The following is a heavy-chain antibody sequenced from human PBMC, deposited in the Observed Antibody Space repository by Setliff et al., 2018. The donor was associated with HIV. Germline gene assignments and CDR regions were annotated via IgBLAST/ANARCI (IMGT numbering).Heavy chain of an antibody. CDR1: GGSISSSGNY. CDR3: ARGVYCGASCYQGTDH. J-gene: IGHJ5*02. D-gene: IGHD2-21*01. Sequence: PSETLSLTCTVSGGSISSSGNYWTWIRQRPGKGLEWIGYVHNSGTAYSTPSLRSRVDISLDTSNSQFSLNLRAVTAADTAVYYCARGVYCGASCYQGTDHWGQGTLVTVSS. CDR2: VHNSGTA. V-gene: IGHV4-31*03.